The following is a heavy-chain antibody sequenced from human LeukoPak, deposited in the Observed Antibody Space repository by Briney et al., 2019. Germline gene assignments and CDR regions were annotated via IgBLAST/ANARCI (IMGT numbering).Heavy chain of an antibody. D-gene: IGHD2-2*01. CDR1: GFSFSSYS. CDR3: AIIGLCSSTSCFNY. Sequence: GGSLSLSCAASGFSFSSYSIYWIRQAPGKGLELVAHISHSSSNIDYADSVKGRFTISRDNAKNSLYLQMNSLRAEDTAVYYCAIIGLCSSTSCFNYWGQGTLVTVSS. CDR2: ISHSSSNI. V-gene: IGHV3-48*04. J-gene: IGHJ4*02.